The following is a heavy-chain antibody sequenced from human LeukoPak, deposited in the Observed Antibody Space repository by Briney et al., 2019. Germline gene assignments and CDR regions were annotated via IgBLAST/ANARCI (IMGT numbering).Heavy chain of an antibody. CDR1: GFTFSDYY. V-gene: IGHV3-23*01. Sequence: GGSLRLSCAASGFTFSDYYMSWIRQAPGKGLEWVSSISGSTYYADSVKGRFTISRDNSKNTLYLQMSTLRAEDTAVYFCAKGFSGSFPDAFDIWGQGTMVTVSS. J-gene: IGHJ3*02. CDR3: AKGFSGSFPDAFDI. D-gene: IGHD1-26*01. CDR2: ISGST.